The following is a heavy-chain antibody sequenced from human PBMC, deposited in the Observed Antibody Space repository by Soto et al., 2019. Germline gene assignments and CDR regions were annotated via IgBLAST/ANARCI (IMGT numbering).Heavy chain of an antibody. CDR2: IYYSGST. J-gene: IGHJ5*02. CDR3: AGRSRGPRSWSDWFDP. D-gene: IGHD6-13*01. Sequence: QVQLQESGPGLVKPSETLSLTCTVSGGSISSYYWSWIRQPPGKGLEWIGYIYYSGSTNYNPYLKSRLTMSVGAPHKCFPLDLCSVPAADPAGHYRAGRSRGPRSWSDWFDPWGQGTLVTVSS. V-gene: IGHV4-59*08. CDR1: GGSISSYY.